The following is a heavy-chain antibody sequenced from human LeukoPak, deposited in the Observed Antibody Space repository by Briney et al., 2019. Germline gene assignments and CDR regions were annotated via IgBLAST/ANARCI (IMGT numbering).Heavy chain of an antibody. Sequence: SETLSLTCTVAGGSISSYYWSWIRQPPGKGLEWIGYLYYSGSTNYNPSLKSRVTISVDTSKNQSSLKLSSVTAADTAVYYCASSSSGWMDYWGQGSLVTVSS. CDR1: GGSISSYY. CDR3: ASSSSGWMDY. J-gene: IGHJ4*02. D-gene: IGHD6-19*01. V-gene: IGHV4-59*01. CDR2: LYYSGST.